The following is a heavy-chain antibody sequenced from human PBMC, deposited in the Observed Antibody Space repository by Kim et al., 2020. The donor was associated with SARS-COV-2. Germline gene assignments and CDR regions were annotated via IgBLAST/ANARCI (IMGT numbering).Heavy chain of an antibody. D-gene: IGHD6-19*01. Sequence: GESLKISCKGSGYSFTSYWIGWVRQMPGKGLEWMGIIYPGDSDTRYSPSFQGQVTMSADKSISTAYLQWSSLKASDSAMYYCARHNSVAGTPWFDPWGQGTLVTVSS. V-gene: IGHV5-51*01. CDR3: ARHNSVAGTPWFDP. CDR2: IYPGDSDT. J-gene: IGHJ5*02. CDR1: GYSFTSYW.